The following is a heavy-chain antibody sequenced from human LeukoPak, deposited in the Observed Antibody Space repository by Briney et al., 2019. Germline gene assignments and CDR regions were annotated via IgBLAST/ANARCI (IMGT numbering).Heavy chain of an antibody. Sequence: SETLSLTCSVSGGSISSRSYYWGWIRQPPGKGLEGVGSIYYSGRTYYNSSLKSRVTLSVDTPKHQFSLTLNSVPAADTALYYCARDSGGYGTFDYWGQGTLVTVSS. J-gene: IGHJ4*02. CDR1: GGSISSRSYY. D-gene: IGHD5-12*01. CDR3: ARDSGGYGTFDY. CDR2: IYYSGRT. V-gene: IGHV4-39*07.